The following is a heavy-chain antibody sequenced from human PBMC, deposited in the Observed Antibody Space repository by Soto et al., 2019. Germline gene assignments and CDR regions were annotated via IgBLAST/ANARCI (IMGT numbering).Heavy chain of an antibody. CDR2: IIPIFGTA. Sequence: GAAVKVSCKASGCTFSSYAISWVRQAPGQGLEWMGGIIPIFGTANYAQKFQGRVTITADESTSTAYMELSSLRSEDTAVYYCARVVPPDYGGKKDYYYGMDVWGQGTTVTVSS. CDR1: GCTFSSYA. CDR3: ARVVPPDYGGKKDYYYGMDV. V-gene: IGHV1-69*13. J-gene: IGHJ6*02. D-gene: IGHD4-17*01.